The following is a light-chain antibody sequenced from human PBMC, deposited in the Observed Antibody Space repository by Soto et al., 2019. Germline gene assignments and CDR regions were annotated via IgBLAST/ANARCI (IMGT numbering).Light chain of an antibody. CDR3: CSYAGSKDV. CDR2: EGS. Sequence: QSALTQPASVSGSPGQSITISCTGTSSDVGSYNLVSWYQQHPGKAPKLMIYEGSKRPSGVSNRFSGSKSGNTASLTISGLQAEDEADYYCCSYAGSKDVFGTGT. J-gene: IGLJ1*01. V-gene: IGLV2-23*01. CDR1: SSDVGSYNL.